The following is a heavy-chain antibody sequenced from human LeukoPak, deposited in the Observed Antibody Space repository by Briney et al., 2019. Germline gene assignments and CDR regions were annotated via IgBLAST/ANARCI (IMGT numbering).Heavy chain of an antibody. CDR2: IYTSGST. CDR3: ALEGDY. Sequence: SQTLSLTCTVSDVSISSGSYYWSWIRQPAGKGLEWIGRIYTSGSTNYNPSLKSRVTISVDTSKNQSSLKLSSVTAADTAVYYCALEGDYWGQGTLVTVSS. V-gene: IGHV4-61*02. CDR1: DVSISSGSYY. J-gene: IGHJ4*02.